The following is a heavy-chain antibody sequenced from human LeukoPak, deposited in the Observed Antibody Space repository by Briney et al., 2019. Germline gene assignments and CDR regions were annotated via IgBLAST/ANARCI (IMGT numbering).Heavy chain of an antibody. CDR3: ANDDVGGSGSYFFD. J-gene: IGHJ4*02. CDR1: GFTFSSYA. D-gene: IGHD3-10*01. Sequence: GGSLRLSCAASGFTFSSYAMSWVRQAPGKGLEWVSAISGSGGSTYYADSVKGRFTISRDNSKNTLYLQMNSLRAEDTAVYYCANDDVGGSGSYFFDWGQGTLVTVSS. V-gene: IGHV3-23*01. CDR2: ISGSGGST.